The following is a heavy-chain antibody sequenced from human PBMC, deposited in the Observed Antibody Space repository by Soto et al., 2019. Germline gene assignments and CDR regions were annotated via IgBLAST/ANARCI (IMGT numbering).Heavy chain of an antibody. D-gene: IGHD2-2*01. Sequence: ASVKVSCKTSGYSFTKYGLHWVRQAPGQRLEWMGWINPGNGDTKYSQKFQGRVTITRDTSATTAYMELSSLRSEDSAVFYCARTDCSSTSCYNYYYYGMDVWGQGTTVTAP. V-gene: IGHV1-3*01. J-gene: IGHJ6*02. CDR2: INPGNGDT. CDR1: GYSFTKYG. CDR3: ARTDCSSTSCYNYYYYGMDV.